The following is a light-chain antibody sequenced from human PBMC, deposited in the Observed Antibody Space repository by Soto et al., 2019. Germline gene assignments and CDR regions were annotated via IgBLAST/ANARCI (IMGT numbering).Light chain of an antibody. V-gene: IGKV3-15*01. J-gene: IGKJ4*01. CDR1: QSLSSN. Sequence: EIVMTQSPATLSVSTGERATLSCRASQSLSSNLAWYQQKPGQAPRLLIFGASTRATGVPGRFSGSGSGTEFTLTISSLQSEDSAVYYCQQYNNWPPVTFGGGTKVEIK. CDR2: GAS. CDR3: QQYNNWPPVT.